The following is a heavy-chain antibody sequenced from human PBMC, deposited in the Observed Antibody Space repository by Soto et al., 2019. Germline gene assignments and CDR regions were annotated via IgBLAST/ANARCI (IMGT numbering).Heavy chain of an antibody. J-gene: IGHJ3*02. CDR2: ISGSGGST. V-gene: IGHV3-23*01. CDR1: GFTFSSYA. Sequence: LRLSCAASGFTFSSYAMSWVRQAPGKGLEWVSAISGSGGSTYYADSVKGRFTISRDNSKNTLYLQMNSLRAEDTAVYYCAKDFSPYYYDSSGYYYVRAFDIWGQGTMVTVSS. CDR3: AKDFSPYYYDSSGYYYVRAFDI. D-gene: IGHD3-22*01.